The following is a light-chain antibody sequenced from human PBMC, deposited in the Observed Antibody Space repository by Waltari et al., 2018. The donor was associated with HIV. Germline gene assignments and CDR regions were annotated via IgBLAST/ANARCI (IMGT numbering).Light chain of an antibody. V-gene: IGLV3-19*01. CDR2: GKN. Sequence: SSELTPDPAVSVALGQTVSNTCPRAYLRSFYASWYQQKPGQAPVLVIYGKNNRPSGIPDRFSGSSSGSTASWTITGAQAEDEADYYCNSRDSSGHHLFGGGTKLTVL. J-gene: IGLJ3*02. CDR3: NSRDSSGHHL. CDR1: YLRSFY.